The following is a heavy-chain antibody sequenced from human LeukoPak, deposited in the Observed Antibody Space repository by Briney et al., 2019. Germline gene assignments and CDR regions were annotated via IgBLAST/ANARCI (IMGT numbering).Heavy chain of an antibody. V-gene: IGHV3-30*02. CDR2: IRYDGSNK. D-gene: IGHD3-10*01. CDR1: GFTFSSYG. Sequence: GGSLRLSCAASGFTFSSYGMHWVRQAPGKGLEWVAFIRYDGSNKYYADSVKGRFTISRDNSKNTLYLQMNSLRAEDTAVYYCAKGGAVSSKSITMVRGTRRFYYYMDVWGKGTTVTISS. CDR3: AKGGAVSSKSITMVRGTRRFYYYMDV. J-gene: IGHJ6*03.